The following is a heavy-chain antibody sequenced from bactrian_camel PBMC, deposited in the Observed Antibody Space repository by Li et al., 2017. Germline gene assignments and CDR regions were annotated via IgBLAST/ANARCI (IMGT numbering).Heavy chain of an antibody. D-gene: IGHD1*01. CDR3: AAWCRACGSTIMEASATCED. Sequence: VQLVESGGGPVHAGGSLTLSCEASGFTSSSYCMGWFRRAPGEEREGVATISAGGLITYYADSVKGRFTISEDSDKNTVYLQMHSLKPEDTAMYCCAAWCRACGSTIMEASATCEDWGQGTQVTVS. CDR1: GFTSSSYC. V-gene: IGHV3S40*01. CDR2: ISAGGLIT. J-gene: IGHJ4*01.